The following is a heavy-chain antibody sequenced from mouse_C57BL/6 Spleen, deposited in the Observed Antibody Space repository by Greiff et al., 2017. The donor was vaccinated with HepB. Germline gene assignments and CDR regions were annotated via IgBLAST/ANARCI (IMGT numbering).Heavy chain of an antibody. Sequence: VQLQQSGAELVMPGASVKLSCKASGYTFTSYWMHWVKQRPGQGLEWIGEIDPSDSYTNYNQKFKGKSTLTVDKSSSTAYMQLSSLTSEDSAVYYCARRERITTVVAYYFDYWGQGTTLTVSS. V-gene: IGHV1-69*01. CDR1: GYTFTSYW. D-gene: IGHD1-1*01. CDR2: IDPSDSYT. J-gene: IGHJ2*01. CDR3: ARRERITTVVAYYFDY.